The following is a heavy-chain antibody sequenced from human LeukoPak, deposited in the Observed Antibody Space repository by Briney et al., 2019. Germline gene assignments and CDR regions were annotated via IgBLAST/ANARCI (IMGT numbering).Heavy chain of an antibody. Sequence: ASVKVSCKASGYTFTSYGISWLRQAPGQGLEWMGWISAYNGNTNYAQKLQGRVTMTTDTSTSTAYMELRSLRSDDTAVYYCARDGREHCSGGSCFGMDWFDPWGQGTLVTVSS. CDR3: ARDGREHCSGGSCFGMDWFDP. D-gene: IGHD2-15*01. CDR2: ISAYNGNT. CDR1: GYTFTSYG. V-gene: IGHV1-18*04. J-gene: IGHJ5*02.